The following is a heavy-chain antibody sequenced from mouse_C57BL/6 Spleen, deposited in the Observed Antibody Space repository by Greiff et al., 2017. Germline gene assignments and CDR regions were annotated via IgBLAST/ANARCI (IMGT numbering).Heavy chain of an antibody. V-gene: IGHV1-22*01. J-gene: IGHJ1*03. CDR2: INPNNGGT. CDR3: ARGTTVVERDWYFDV. D-gene: IGHD1-1*01. CDR1: GYTFTDYN. Sequence: EVQLQQSGPELVKPGASVKMSCKASGYTFTDYNMHWVKQSHGKSLEWIGYINPNNGGTSYNQKFKGKATLTVNKSSSTAYMELRSLTSEDYAVYYCARGTTVVERDWYFDVWGTGTTVTVSS.